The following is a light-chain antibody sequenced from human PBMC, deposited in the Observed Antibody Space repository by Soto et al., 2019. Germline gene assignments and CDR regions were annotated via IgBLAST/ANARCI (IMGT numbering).Light chain of an antibody. CDR3: QQYDDLPPLT. V-gene: IGKV1-33*01. CDR1: QDISNS. Sequence: IQMTQSPSSLSASVGDRVTITCQASQDISNSLNWYQQKPGQAPKLLIYDASNLETGVPSRFSGSGSGTDFTFTICSLQAEDIATYYCQQYDDLPPLTFGGGTKVEIK. CDR2: DAS. J-gene: IGKJ4*01.